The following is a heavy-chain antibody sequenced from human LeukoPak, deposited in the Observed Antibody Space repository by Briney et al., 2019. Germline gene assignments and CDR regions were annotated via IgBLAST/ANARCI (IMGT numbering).Heavy chain of an antibody. CDR3: ARYSYTNGWSYFQH. Sequence: KPSETLSLTCTVSGGSISSYYWSWIRQPPGKGLEWIGYIYYSGSTNYNPSLKSRVTISVDTSKNQFSLKLSSVTAADTAVYYCARYSYTNGWSYFQHWGQGTLVTVSS. CDR1: GGSISSYY. D-gene: IGHD6-19*01. J-gene: IGHJ1*01. CDR2: IYYSGST. V-gene: IGHV4-59*01.